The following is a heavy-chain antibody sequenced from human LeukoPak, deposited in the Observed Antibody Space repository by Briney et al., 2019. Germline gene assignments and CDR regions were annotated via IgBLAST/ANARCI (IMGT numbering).Heavy chain of an antibody. CDR3: AWGLLAAGTFDS. D-gene: IGHD6-13*01. Sequence: PGGSLRLSCTASGFTVSSIYMSWVRQAPGKGLEWVSVIYNDGSPYYADSVRDRFTISRDNSKNTVDLQLNRLRAENTAVYFCAWGLLAAGTFDSWGQGTLVTVSS. CDR1: GFTVSSIY. V-gene: IGHV3-66*01. CDR2: IYNDGSP. J-gene: IGHJ4*02.